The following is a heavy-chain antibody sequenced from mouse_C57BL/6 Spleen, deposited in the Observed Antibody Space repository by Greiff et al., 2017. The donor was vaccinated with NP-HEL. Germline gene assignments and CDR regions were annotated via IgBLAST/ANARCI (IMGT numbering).Heavy chain of an antibody. V-gene: IGHV5-4*01. CDR2: ISDGGSYT. CDR1: GFTFSSYA. Sequence: DVHLVESGGGLVKPGGSLKLSCAASGFTFSSYAMSWVRQTPEKRLEWVATISDGGSYTYYPDNVKGRFTISRDNAKNNLYLQISHLKSEDTAMYYCARDEDYDYDYWYFDVWGTGTTVTVSS. J-gene: IGHJ1*03. D-gene: IGHD2-4*01. CDR3: ARDEDYDYDYWYFDV.